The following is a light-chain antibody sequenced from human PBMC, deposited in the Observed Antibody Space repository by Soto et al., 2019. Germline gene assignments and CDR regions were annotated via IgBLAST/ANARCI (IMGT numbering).Light chain of an antibody. Sequence: QSALTQPASVSVSPGQSITISCTGTSGDIGGYNYVSWYQQHPGKAPKLLISEVTNRPSGVSNRFSGSKSGNTASLTISGLQAEDEADYYCSSYTTNITPVVFGGGTKVTVL. CDR3: SSYTTNITPVV. J-gene: IGLJ2*01. V-gene: IGLV2-14*01. CDR1: SGDIGGYNY. CDR2: EVT.